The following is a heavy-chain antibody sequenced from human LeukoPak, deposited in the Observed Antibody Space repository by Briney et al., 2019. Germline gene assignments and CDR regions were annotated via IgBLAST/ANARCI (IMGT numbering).Heavy chain of an antibody. CDR3: ARVADYDFWSGYYA. Sequence: GASVKVSCKASGYTFTGYYMHWVRRAPGQGLEWMGWINPNSGGTNYAQKFQGRVTMTRDTSISTAYMELSRLRSDDTAVYYCARVADYDFWSGYYAWGQGTLVTVSS. V-gene: IGHV1-2*02. J-gene: IGHJ5*02. CDR2: INPNSGGT. CDR1: GYTFTGYY. D-gene: IGHD3-3*01.